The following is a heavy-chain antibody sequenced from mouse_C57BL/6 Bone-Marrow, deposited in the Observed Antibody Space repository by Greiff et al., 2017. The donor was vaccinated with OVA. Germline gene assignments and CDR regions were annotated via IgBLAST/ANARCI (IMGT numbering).Heavy chain of an antibody. Sequence: VQLQQSGAELARPGASVKLSCKASGYTFTSYGISWVKQRTGQGLEWIGEIYPRSGNTYYNEKFKGKATLTADKSSSTAYMVLRSLTSEDSAVYFCARWGYDYDWFAYWGQGTLVTVSA. J-gene: IGHJ3*01. CDR3: ARWGYDYDWFAY. V-gene: IGHV1-81*01. D-gene: IGHD2-4*01. CDR1: GYTFTSYG. CDR2: IYPRSGNT.